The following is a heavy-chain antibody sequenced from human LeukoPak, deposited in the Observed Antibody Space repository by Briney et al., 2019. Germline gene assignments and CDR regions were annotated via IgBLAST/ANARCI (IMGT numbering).Heavy chain of an antibody. CDR2: ISGSGGST. D-gene: IGHD3-10*01. CDR3: AKDPLTYYYGSGSYRGY. CDR1: GFTFSSYG. J-gene: IGHJ4*02. V-gene: IGHV3-23*01. Sequence: GGTLSLSCAASGFTFSSYGMIWVRQAPGKGLEWVSAISGSGGSTYYADSVKGRFTISRDNSKNTLYLQMNSLRAEDTAVYYCAKDPLTYYYGSGSYRGYWGQGTLVTISS.